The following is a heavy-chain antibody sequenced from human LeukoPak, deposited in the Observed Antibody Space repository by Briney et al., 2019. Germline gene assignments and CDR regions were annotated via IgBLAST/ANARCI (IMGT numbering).Heavy chain of an antibody. D-gene: IGHD3-3*01. CDR2: INPNSGGT. J-gene: IGHJ4*02. CDR1: GYTFTGYY. V-gene: IGHV1-2*02. CDR3: ARGYDFWSGYTFPYYFDY. Sequence: ASVKVSCKASGYTFTGYYMHWVRQAPGQGLESMGWINPNSGGTNYAQKFQGRVTMTRDTSISTAYMELSRLRSDDTAVYYCARGYDFWSGYTFPYYFDYWGQGTLVTVSS.